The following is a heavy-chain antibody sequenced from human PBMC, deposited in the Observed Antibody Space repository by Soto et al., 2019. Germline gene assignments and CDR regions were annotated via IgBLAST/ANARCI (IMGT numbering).Heavy chain of an antibody. V-gene: IGHV4-4*02. Sequence: QVQLQESGPGLVKPSGTLSLTCAVSGGSISSSNWWSCVRQPPGKGLEWIGEMYHSGSTNYNPSLKSRVPISVDKSKNQFSLKLSSVTAADTAVYYCARVSGSYYYGMDVWGQGTTVTVSS. J-gene: IGHJ6*02. CDR1: GGSISSSNW. CDR3: ARVSGSYYYGMDV. CDR2: MYHSGST. D-gene: IGHD1-26*01.